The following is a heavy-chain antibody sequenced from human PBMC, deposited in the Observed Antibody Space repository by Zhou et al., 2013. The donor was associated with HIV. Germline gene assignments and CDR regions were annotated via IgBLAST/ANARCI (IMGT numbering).Heavy chain of an antibody. J-gene: IGHJ4*02. D-gene: IGHD6-13*01. V-gene: IGHV1-46*01. Sequence: QVQLVQSGAEVKKPGASVKVSCKASGYSFTTHSVHWVRQAPGQGLEWMGIINPSAGSTSYAQKFQGRITMTRDTSTSTVYMELSSLRSEDTAVYYCARAWRGSSSGGDYWGQGNPGPPSPQ. CDR3: ARAWRGSSSGGDY. CDR1: GYSFTTHS. CDR2: INPSAGST.